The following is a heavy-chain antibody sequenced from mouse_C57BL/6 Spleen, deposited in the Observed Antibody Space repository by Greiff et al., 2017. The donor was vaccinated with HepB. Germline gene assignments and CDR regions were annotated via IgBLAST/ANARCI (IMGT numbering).Heavy chain of an antibody. V-gene: IGHV1-69*01. CDR2: IDPSDSYT. CDR1: GYTFTSYW. CDR3: ARSYLRDGHLFFDY. J-gene: IGHJ2*01. D-gene: IGHD1-2*01. Sequence: QVQLQQPGAELVMPGASVKLSCKASGYTFTSYWMHWVKQRPGQGLEWIGEIDPSDSYTNYNQKFKGKSTLTVDKSSSTAYMQLSSLTSGASAVYYWARSYLRDGHLFFDYWGQGTPRTVSS.